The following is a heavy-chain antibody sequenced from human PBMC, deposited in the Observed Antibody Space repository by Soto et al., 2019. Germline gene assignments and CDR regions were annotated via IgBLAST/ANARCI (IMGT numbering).Heavy chain of an antibody. Sequence: QVVLLQSGAEVKEPGYSVRVSCEVSGSTFNNFAFSWVRHAPGHGPEWMGGIVVISNTADYSQRFQDRVTITADTTTNTLYMELGSLTFEDTAVYYCARAIKRWEVHYYFDYWGQGTLVTVYS. CDR1: GSTFNNFA. D-gene: IGHD1-26*01. CDR2: IVVISNTA. V-gene: IGHV1-69*06. J-gene: IGHJ4*02. CDR3: ARAIKRWEVHYYFDY.